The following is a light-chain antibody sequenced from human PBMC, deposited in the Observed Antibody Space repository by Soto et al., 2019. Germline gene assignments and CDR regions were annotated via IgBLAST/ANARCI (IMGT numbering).Light chain of an antibody. J-gene: IGLJ1*01. CDR3: QSYDNSLSVYV. Sequence: QSVLTQPPSVSVAPGQRVTISCTGSSSNIGAHYDVHWYQQLPGTAPKLLIYGNSNRPSGVPDRFSGSKSGTSASLAITGLQAEDEADYYCQSYDNSLSVYVFGTGTKV. CDR1: SSNIGAHYD. CDR2: GNS. V-gene: IGLV1-40*01.